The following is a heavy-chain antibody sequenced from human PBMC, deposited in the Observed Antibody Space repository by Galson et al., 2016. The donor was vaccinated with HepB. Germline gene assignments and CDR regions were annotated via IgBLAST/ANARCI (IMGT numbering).Heavy chain of an antibody. V-gene: IGHV1-18*01. D-gene: IGHD2/OR15-2a*01. J-gene: IGHJ4*02. Sequence: SVKVSCKASGYTFTSYGISWLRQAPGQGLEWMGWTAIYNGNTKYAQKFQGRVTMTTDTSTSTADMELRSLRSDDTAVYYWARIHEYCPPVGWSVDYLGQGTLVSVSS. CDR2: TAIYNGNT. CDR1: GYTFTSYG. CDR3: ARIHEYCPPVGWSVDY.